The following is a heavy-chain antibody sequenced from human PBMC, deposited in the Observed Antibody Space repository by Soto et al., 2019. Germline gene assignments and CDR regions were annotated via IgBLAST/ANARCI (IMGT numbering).Heavy chain of an antibody. CDR3: ARDRPTPYYYDSSGYYQAQGYFDY. CDR2: INPSGGST. CDR1: GYTFTSYY. J-gene: IGHJ4*02. V-gene: IGHV1-46*03. D-gene: IGHD3-22*01. Sequence: ASVKVSCKASGYTFTSYYMHWVRQAPGQGLEWMGIINPSGGSTSYAQKFQGRVTMTRDTSTSTVYMELSSLRSEDTAVYYCARDRPTPYYYDSSGYYQAQGYFDYWGQGTLVTVSS.